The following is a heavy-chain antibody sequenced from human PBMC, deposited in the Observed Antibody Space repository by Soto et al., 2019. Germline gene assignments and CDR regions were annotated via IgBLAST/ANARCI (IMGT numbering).Heavy chain of an antibody. CDR3: ARDPQINSDTSGYVGS. D-gene: IGHD3-22*01. J-gene: IGHJ5*02. CDR2: IWDDGSET. V-gene: IGHV3-33*01. CDR1: GLTFRRHG. Sequence: GGSLRLSCTASGLTFRRHGMHWVRQAPGKGLEWVAVIWDDGSETRYADSVRGRFTVSRDNSKNTLFLQMSSLRAEDTAVYYCARDPQINSDTSGYVGSWGPGTLVTVSS.